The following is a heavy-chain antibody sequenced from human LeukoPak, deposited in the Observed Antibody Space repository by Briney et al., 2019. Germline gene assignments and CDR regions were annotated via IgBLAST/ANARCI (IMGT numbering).Heavy chain of an antibody. V-gene: IGHV1-18*01. CDR3: ARDEGEGSSSCLICGMDV. D-gene: IGHD6-6*01. CDR2: ISAYNGNT. Sequence: ASVKVSCKASGYTFTSYGISWVRQAPGQGLEWMGWISAYNGNTNYARKLQGRVTMTTDTSTSTAYMELRSLRSDDTAVYYCARDEGEGSSSCLICGMDVWGQGTTVTVSS. J-gene: IGHJ6*02. CDR1: GYTFTSYG.